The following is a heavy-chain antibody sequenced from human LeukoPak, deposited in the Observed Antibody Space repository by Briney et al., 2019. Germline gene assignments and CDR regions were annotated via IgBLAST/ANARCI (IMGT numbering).Heavy chain of an antibody. D-gene: IGHD3-22*01. CDR2: TSGSGDNT. V-gene: IGHV3-23*01. CDR3: AKGSYYDSSGSFYFDY. CDR1: GFTFSSYA. J-gene: IGHJ4*02. Sequence: GGSLRLSCAASGFTFSSYAMSWVRQAPGKGLEWVSGTSGSGDNTYYADSVKGRFTISRDNSKNTLYVQVNSLGTGDTAAYYCAKGSYYDSSGSFYFDYWGQGTLVTVSS.